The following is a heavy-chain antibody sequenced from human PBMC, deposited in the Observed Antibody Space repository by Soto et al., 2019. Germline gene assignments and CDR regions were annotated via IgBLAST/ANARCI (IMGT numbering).Heavy chain of an antibody. CDR3: ARQPIGTVTPDY. V-gene: IGHV3-74*01. CDR1: GFSLSNYW. J-gene: IGHJ4*02. Sequence: EVQLVESGGGVVQPGGSLRLSCVASGFSLSNYWMHLVRQVPGEGLVWVSRIDRDGYSSTYAEPMKGRFTISRDNAKNTLYLQINSLRAEDTAVYFCARQPIGTVTPDYWGQGTLVTVSS. CDR2: IDRDGYSS. D-gene: IGHD4-17*01.